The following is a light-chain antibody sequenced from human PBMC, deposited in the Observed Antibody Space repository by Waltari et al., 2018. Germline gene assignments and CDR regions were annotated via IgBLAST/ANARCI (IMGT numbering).Light chain of an antibody. Sequence: QSLLTQPPSASGTPGQRVTISCSGSSSNIGSNYVYWYQQFPGTAPKLLIYTDNARTSGCTAPFSGAKSGTSDSLAIIGLRSEDEADYYCATWDDSLSGPVFGGGTKVTVL. V-gene: IGLV1-47*01. CDR3: ATWDDSLSGPV. CDR2: TDN. CDR1: SSNIGSNY. J-gene: IGLJ2*01.